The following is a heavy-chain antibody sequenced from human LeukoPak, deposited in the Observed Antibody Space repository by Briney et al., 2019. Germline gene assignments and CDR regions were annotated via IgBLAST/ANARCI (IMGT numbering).Heavy chain of an antibody. D-gene: IGHD5-12*01. CDR3: ARDVGGYGTEGSYFDY. V-gene: IGHV3-23*01. J-gene: IGHJ4*02. CDR2: ISGSGANT. CDR1: GFTFNNYA. Sequence: GGSLRLSCAASGFTFNNYAMSWVRQAPGKGLEWVSGISGSGANTYYADSVKGRFTISRDNAKNSLYLQMNSLRDEDTAVYYCARDVGGYGTEGSYFDYWGQGTLVTVSS.